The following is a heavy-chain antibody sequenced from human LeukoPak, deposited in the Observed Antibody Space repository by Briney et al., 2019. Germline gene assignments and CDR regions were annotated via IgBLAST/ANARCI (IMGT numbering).Heavy chain of an antibody. V-gene: IGHV3-23*01. Sequence: GGSLRLSCAASGFTFSSYAMSWVRQAPGKGLEWVSAISGSGGSTYYADSVKGRFTISRDNSKNTLYLQMNSLRAEDTAVYYCAKDLEEQQLVRALDYWGQGTLVTVSS. CDR2: ISGSGGST. D-gene: IGHD6-13*01. CDR1: GFTFSSYA. CDR3: AKDLEEQQLVRALDY. J-gene: IGHJ4*02.